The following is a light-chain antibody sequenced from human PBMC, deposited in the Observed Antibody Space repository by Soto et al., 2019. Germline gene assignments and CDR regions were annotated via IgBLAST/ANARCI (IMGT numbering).Light chain of an antibody. J-gene: IGLJ1*01. CDR2: EVS. Sequence: QSVLTQPASVSGSPGQSITISCTGTSSDVGGYDFVSWYQHHPGKAPKLIIYEVSTRPSGVSNRFSGSKSGNTASLTITGVQADVETDYYCSSYSSDWGVFGTGTKVTAL. CDR3: SSYSSDWGV. CDR1: SSDVGGYDF. V-gene: IGLV2-14*01.